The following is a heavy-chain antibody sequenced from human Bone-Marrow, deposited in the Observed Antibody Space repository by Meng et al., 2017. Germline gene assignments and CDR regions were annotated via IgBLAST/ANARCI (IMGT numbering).Heavy chain of an antibody. Sequence: QVQLQESVPGLVRPSETLSLTCTVSGGSVSSGSYYWSWIRQPPGKGLEWIGEINHSGSTNYNPSLESRATISVDTSQNNLSLKLSSVTAADSAVYYCARGPTTMAHDFDYWGQGTLVTVSS. CDR1: GGSVSSGSYY. CDR2: INHSGST. CDR3: ARGPTTMAHDFDY. J-gene: IGHJ4*02. D-gene: IGHD4-11*01. V-gene: IGHV4-61*03.